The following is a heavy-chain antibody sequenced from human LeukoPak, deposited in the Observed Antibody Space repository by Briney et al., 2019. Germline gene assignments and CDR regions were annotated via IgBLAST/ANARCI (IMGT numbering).Heavy chain of an antibody. D-gene: IGHD3-22*01. CDR1: GGSISSYY. J-gene: IGHJ3*02. Sequence: SETLSLTCTVSGGSISSYYWSWIRQPPGKGLEWIGDIYYSGSTNYNPSLKSRVTISVDTSKNQFSLKLSSVTAADTAVYYCARGWKRIKSYYYDSSGHPTYAFDIWGQGTMVTVSS. CDR2: IYYSGST. V-gene: IGHV4-59*01. CDR3: ARGWKRIKSYYYDSSGHPTYAFDI.